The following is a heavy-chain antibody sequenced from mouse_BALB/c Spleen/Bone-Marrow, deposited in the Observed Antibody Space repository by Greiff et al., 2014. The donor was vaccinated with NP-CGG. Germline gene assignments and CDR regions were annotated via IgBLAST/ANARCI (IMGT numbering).Heavy chain of an antibody. V-gene: IGHV3-1*02. Sequence: EVKLMESGPDLVKPSQSLSLTCTVTGYSITSGYSWDWIRQFPGNKLEWMGYIHYSGSTHYNPSPKSRISITRDTSKNQFFLQLNSVTTEDTATYYCARDGGLYYFDYWGQGTTLTVSS. CDR1: GYSITSGYS. CDR2: IHYSGST. J-gene: IGHJ2*01. CDR3: ARDGGLYYFDY. D-gene: IGHD1-1*01.